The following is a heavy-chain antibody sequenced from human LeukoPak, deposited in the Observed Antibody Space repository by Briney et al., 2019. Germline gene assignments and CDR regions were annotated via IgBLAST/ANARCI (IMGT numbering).Heavy chain of an antibody. D-gene: IGHD6-13*01. CDR3: AREVIAAAERFFDY. CDR2: VDHSGST. Sequence: PSETLSLTCAVYGGSFSGYYWNWIRQPPGKGLEWIGEVDHSGSTNYNPSLKSRVTISVDTSKNQFSLKLSSVTAADTAVYYCAREVIAAAERFFDYWGQGTLVTVSS. J-gene: IGHJ4*02. CDR1: GGSFSGYY. V-gene: IGHV4-34*01.